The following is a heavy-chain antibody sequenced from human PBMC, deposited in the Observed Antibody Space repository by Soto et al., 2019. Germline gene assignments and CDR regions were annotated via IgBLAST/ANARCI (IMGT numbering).Heavy chain of an antibody. Sequence: EVQLLESGGGLVQPGGSLRLSCAASGRTFSNYAMSWVRQAPGKGLEWVSASSGSGDNTYYADSVKGRFTISRDNSKNKLYLQMNSLRAEDTAVYHCANSPGVVVPAHSDYWGQGTLVTVSS. D-gene: IGHD2-15*01. V-gene: IGHV3-23*01. CDR1: GRTFSNYA. CDR3: ANSPGVVVPAHSDY. J-gene: IGHJ4*02. CDR2: SSGSGDNT.